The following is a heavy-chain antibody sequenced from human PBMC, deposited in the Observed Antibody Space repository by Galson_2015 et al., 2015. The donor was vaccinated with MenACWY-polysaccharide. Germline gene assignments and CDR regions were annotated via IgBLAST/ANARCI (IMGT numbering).Heavy chain of an antibody. J-gene: IGHJ4*02. CDR1: GFTFGISA. D-gene: IGHD6-19*01. V-gene: IGHV3-23*01. Sequence: SLRLSCAASGFTFGISALSWVRQAPGKGLEWVSSIGGSVPNTYYADSVKGRFTISRDNSKNTLYRQMDSLRVEDTALYYCAKGGWFDFWGQGTLVTVSP. CDR3: AKGGWFDF. CDR2: IGGSVPNT.